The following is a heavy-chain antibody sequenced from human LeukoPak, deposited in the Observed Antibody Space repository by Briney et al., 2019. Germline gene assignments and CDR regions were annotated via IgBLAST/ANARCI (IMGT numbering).Heavy chain of an antibody. CDR2: IGYTGDT. J-gene: IGHJ3*02. D-gene: IGHD2-21*02. Sequence: PSQTLSLTCTVSGGSISSGAYYWSWVRQHPEKGLDWIGYIGYTGDTYYNPSLKSRVTISVDTSKNQFSLKLSSVTAADTAVYYCARRVVVTAFRLDAFDIWGQGTMVTVSS. CDR3: ARRVVVTAFRLDAFDI. V-gene: IGHV4-30-4*08. CDR1: GGSISSGAYY.